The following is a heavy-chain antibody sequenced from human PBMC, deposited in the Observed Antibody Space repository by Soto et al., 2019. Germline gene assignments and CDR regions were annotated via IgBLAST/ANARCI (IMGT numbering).Heavy chain of an antibody. CDR3: ARLKPDCSGGSCYPPFPDP. J-gene: IGHJ5*02. D-gene: IGHD2-15*01. Sequence: ASVKVSCKASGYTFTSYGISWVRQAPGQGLEWMGWISAYNGNTNYAQKLQGRVTMTTDTSTSTAYMELRSLRSDDTAVYYCARLKPDCSGGSCYPPFPDPWGQGTLVTVSS. V-gene: IGHV1-18*01. CDR2: ISAYNGNT. CDR1: GYTFTSYG.